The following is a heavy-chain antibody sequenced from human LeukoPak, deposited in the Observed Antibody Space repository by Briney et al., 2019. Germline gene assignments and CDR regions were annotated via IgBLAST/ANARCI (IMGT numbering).Heavy chain of an antibody. Sequence: GASVKVSCKASGYSFTNYDINWVRQATGQGLEWMGWMNPNSGNTGYAQKFQGRVTMTRNTSISTAYMELSSLRSEDTAVYYCARGASYYYDSSGYYYATWGQGTLVTVSS. J-gene: IGHJ5*02. D-gene: IGHD3-22*01. V-gene: IGHV1-8*02. CDR1: GYSFTNYD. CDR3: ARGASYYYDSSGYYYAT. CDR2: MNPNSGNT.